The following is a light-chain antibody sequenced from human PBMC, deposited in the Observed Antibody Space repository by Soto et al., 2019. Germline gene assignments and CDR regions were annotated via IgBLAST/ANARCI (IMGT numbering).Light chain of an antibody. J-gene: IGKJ2*01. CDR3: QQYDNLPSYT. V-gene: IGKV1-33*01. CDR2: DAS. Sequence: DIQMTQSPSSLSASVGDRVTITCQASQDISNYLNLYQQKPGKAPKLLIYDASNLETGVPSRFSGSESGTDFTFTISSLQPEDIATYYCQQYDNLPSYTFGQGTKLEIK. CDR1: QDISNY.